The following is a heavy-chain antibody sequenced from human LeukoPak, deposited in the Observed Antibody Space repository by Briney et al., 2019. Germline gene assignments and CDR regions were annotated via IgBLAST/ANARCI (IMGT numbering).Heavy chain of an antibody. Sequence: GGSLRLSCAASGFTFSSYAMHWVRQAPGKGLEWVAVISYDGSNKYYADSVKGRFTISRDNSKNTLYLQMNSLRAEDTAVYYCARERTPLNLRPYDYMDVWGKGTTVTVSS. V-gene: IGHV3-30*04. J-gene: IGHJ6*03. D-gene: IGHD1-1*01. CDR1: GFTFSSYA. CDR3: ARERTPLNLRPYDYMDV. CDR2: ISYDGSNK.